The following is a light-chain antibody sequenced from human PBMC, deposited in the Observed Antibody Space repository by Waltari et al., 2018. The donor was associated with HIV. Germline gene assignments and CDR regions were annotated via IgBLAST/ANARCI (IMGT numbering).Light chain of an antibody. J-gene: IGKJ2*01. Sequence: DTQMTQSPSTLSPSPGDSVTITCRASQSISTWLAWYQQKPGKAPKVLIYKASTLEFGAPSSFSGSGSGTEFTLTISSLHPDDFATYYCQQYHSYPYTFGQGTHLEIK. CDR2: KAS. V-gene: IGKV1-5*03. CDR3: QQYHSYPYT. CDR1: QSISTW.